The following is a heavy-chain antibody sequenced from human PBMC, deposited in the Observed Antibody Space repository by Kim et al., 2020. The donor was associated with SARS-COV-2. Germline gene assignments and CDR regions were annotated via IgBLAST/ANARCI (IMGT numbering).Heavy chain of an antibody. CDR3: ARRVKTAMVTGFDY. J-gene: IGHJ4*02. D-gene: IGHD5-18*01. Sequence: NPSLKSRVTISVDTSKTQFSLKLSSVTAADTAVYYCARRVKTAMVTGFDYWGQGTLVTVSS. V-gene: IGHV4-34*01.